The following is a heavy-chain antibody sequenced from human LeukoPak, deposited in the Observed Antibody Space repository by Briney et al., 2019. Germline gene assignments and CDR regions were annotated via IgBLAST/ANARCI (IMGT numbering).Heavy chain of an antibody. CDR3: ARGRDSGGYYCVDY. Sequence: SETLSLTCTVSGGSISSYYWSWIRQPPGKGLEWIGNIVYSGSTYYNPSLKSRVTISLDTSKSQFSLKLSSVTAADTAVYYCARGRDSGGYYCVDYWGQGTLVTVSS. D-gene: IGHD3-22*01. V-gene: IGHV4-59*12. J-gene: IGHJ4*02. CDR2: IVYSGST. CDR1: GGSISSYY.